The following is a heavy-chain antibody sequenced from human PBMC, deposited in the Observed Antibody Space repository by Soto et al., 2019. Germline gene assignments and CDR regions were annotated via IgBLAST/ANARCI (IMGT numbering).Heavy chain of an antibody. CDR2: IYPGDSDT. D-gene: IGHD6-6*01. CDR3: ARTRSFTLGFYYDGMDA. CDR1: GYSFASYW. Sequence: PGESLKISCQGSGYSFASYWIGWVRQMPGKDLEWMGIIYPGDSDTRYSPSFQGQVTISADKSLRTAYLQWTSLKASDPALYYCARTRSFTLGFYYDGMDAWGQGTTVTVSS. V-gene: IGHV5-51*01. J-gene: IGHJ6*02.